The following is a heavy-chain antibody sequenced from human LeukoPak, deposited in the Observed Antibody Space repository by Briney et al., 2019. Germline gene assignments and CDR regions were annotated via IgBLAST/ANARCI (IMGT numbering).Heavy chain of an antibody. CDR1: GFTFSSYA. V-gene: IGHV3-30-3*01. CDR2: ISYGGSNK. Sequence: GRSLRLSCAASGFTFSSYAMHWVRQAPGKGLEWVAVISYGGSNKYYADSVKGRFTISRDNSKNTLYLQMNSLRAEDTAVYYCARGGTLGYCSGGSCYYFDYWGQGTLVTVSS. CDR3: ARGGTLGYCSGGSCYYFDY. D-gene: IGHD2-15*01. J-gene: IGHJ4*02.